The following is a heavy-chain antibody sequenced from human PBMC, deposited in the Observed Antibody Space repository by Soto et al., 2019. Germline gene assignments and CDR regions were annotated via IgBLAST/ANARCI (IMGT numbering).Heavy chain of an antibody. D-gene: IGHD2-2*01. CDR2: IYPGDSDT. Sequence: GESLKISCKGSGYSFTSYWIGWVRQMPGKGLEWMGIIYPGDSDTRYSPSFQGQVTISADKSISTAYLQWSSLKASDTAMYYCAHCSSTSFYGMDVRGQGTTVTVSS. CDR1: GYSFTSYW. J-gene: IGHJ6*02. CDR3: AHCSSTSFYGMDV. V-gene: IGHV5-51*01.